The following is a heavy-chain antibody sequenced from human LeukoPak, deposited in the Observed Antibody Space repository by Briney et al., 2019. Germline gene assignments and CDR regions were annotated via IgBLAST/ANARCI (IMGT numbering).Heavy chain of an antibody. V-gene: IGHV3-33*01. CDR3: AGGPVYYGSGSSHGFDI. CDR2: IWYDGSNK. D-gene: IGHD3-10*01. J-gene: IGHJ3*02. Sequence: GGSLRLSCAASGFTFSSYGMHWVRQAPGKGLEWVAVIWYDGSNKYYADSVKGRFTISRDNSKNTLYLQMNSLRAEDTAVYYCAGGPVYYGSGSSHGFDIWGQGTMVTVSS. CDR1: GFTFSSYG.